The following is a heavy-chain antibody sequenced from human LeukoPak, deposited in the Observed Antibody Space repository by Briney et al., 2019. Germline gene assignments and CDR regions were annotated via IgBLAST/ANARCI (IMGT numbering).Heavy chain of an antibody. Sequence: PSETLSLTCAVYGGSFSGYYWSWIRQPPGKGLEWIGEINHSGSTNYNPSLKSRVTISVDTSKNQFSLKLSSVTAADTAVYYCARGPRWLRCLDYWGQGTLVTVSS. CDR2: INHSGST. CDR1: GGSFSGYY. CDR3: ARGPRWLRCLDY. V-gene: IGHV4-34*01. D-gene: IGHD5-12*01. J-gene: IGHJ4*02.